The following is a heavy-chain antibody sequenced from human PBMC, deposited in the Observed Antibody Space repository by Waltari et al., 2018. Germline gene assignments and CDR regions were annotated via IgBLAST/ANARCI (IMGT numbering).Heavy chain of an antibody. CDR1: GGSISSSSYY. J-gene: IGHJ4*02. CDR3: ARLAEGSSWYVPPFDY. D-gene: IGHD6-13*01. CDR2: IYYSGRT. V-gene: IGHV4-39*01. Sequence: QLQLQESGPGLVKPSETLSLTCTVSGGSISSSSYYWGWIRQPPGKGLEWMGSIYYSGRTYYTPALKRRVTISVDTSKNQFSLKLSSVTAADTAVYYCARLAEGSSWYVPPFDYWGQGTLVTVSS.